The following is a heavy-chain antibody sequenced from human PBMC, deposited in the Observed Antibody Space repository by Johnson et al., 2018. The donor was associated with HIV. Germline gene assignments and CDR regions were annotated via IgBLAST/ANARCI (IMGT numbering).Heavy chain of an antibody. V-gene: IGHV3-30-3*01. CDR3: VRPRTGSDAFDI. D-gene: IGHD7-27*01. Sequence: QMLLVESGGGVVQPGRSLRLSCAASEFTFSSYAMHWVRQAPGKGLEWVAVISYDGSNKYYADSVKGRFTISRDNSKNTLYLQMNSLRADDTAVYYCVRPRTGSDAFDIWGQGTMVTVSS. CDR1: EFTFSSYA. J-gene: IGHJ3*02. CDR2: ISYDGSNK.